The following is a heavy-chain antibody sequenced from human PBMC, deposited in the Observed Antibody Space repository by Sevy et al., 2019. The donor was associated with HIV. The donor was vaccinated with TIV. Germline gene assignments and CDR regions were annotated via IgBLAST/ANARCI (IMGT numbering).Heavy chain of an antibody. Sequence: GGSLRLSCTASGFTFGDYAMSWFRQAPGKGLEWVGFIRSKAYGGTTEYAASVKGRFTISRDDSKSIAYLQMNSLKTEDTAVYYCTREYRGAHVRYCSSTSCYMYYYYGMDVWDQGTTVTVSS. CDR3: TREYRGAHVRYCSSTSCYMYYYYGMDV. V-gene: IGHV3-49*03. D-gene: IGHD2-2*02. J-gene: IGHJ6*02. CDR1: GFTFGDYA. CDR2: IRSKAYGGTT.